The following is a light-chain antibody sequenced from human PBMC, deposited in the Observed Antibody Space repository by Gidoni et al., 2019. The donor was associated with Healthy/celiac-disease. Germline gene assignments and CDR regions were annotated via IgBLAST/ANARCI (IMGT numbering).Light chain of an antibody. Sequence: QSVLTQPPSVSGAPGRRVTISCPGSSSNIGAGYDVHWYQPLPGTAPKLPIYGNSNRPSGVPDRFSGSKSGTSASLAITGLQAEDEADYYCQSYDSSLSQEVFGTGTKVTVL. CDR1: SSNIGAGYD. CDR2: GNS. V-gene: IGLV1-40*01. J-gene: IGLJ1*01. CDR3: QSYDSSLSQEV.